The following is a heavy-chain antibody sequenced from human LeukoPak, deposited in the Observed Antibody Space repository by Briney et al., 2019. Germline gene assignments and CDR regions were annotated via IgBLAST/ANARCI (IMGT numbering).Heavy chain of an antibody. D-gene: IGHD2-2*01. CDR2: IYHSGST. CDR3: ARGGPAAIDY. J-gene: IGHJ4*02. V-gene: IGHV4-38-2*02. Sequence: LEWIGSIYHSGSTYYNPSLKSRVTISVDTSKNQFSLKLSSVTAADTAVYYCARGGPAAIDYWGQGTLVTVSS.